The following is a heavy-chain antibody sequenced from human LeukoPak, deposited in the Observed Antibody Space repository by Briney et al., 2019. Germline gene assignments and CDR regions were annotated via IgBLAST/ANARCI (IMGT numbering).Heavy chain of an antibody. CDR1: GDSISSGGFY. D-gene: IGHD3-3*01. J-gene: IGHJ4*02. CDR3: ARGVEAIFGDVPPFDY. CDR2: IYHSGTT. Sequence: SETLSLTCTVSGDSISSGGFYWTWIRQPPGKGLEWIGYIYHSGTTYYNPSLKSRVTISVDRSKNQFSLKLNSVTAADTAVYYCARGVEAIFGDVPPFDYWGQGTLVTVSS. V-gene: IGHV4-30-2*01.